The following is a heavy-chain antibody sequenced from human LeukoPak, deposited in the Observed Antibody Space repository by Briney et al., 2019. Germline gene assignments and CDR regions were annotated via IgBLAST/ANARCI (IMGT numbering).Heavy chain of an antibody. D-gene: IGHD3-9*01. Sequence: ASVKVSCKASGYTFTGHYMHWVRQAPGQGLEWMGWINPNSGGTNYAQKFQGRVTMTRDTSISTAYMELSRLRSDDTAVYYCAGYDILTGEGQNAFDIWGQGTMVTVSS. CDR1: GYTFTGHY. CDR3: AGYDILTGEGQNAFDI. CDR2: INPNSGGT. V-gene: IGHV1-2*02. J-gene: IGHJ3*02.